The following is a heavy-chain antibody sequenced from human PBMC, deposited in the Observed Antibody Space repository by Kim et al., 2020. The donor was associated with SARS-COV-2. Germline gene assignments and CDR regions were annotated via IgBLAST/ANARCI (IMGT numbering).Heavy chain of an antibody. CDR2: IYYSGST. J-gene: IGHJ3*02. CDR3: ARRAVPCDDAFDI. Sequence: SETLSLTCTVSGGSISSSSYYWGWIRQPPGKGLEWIGSIYYSGSTYYNPSLKSRVTISVDTSKNQFSLKLSSVTAADTAVYYCARRAVPCDDAFDIWGQG. V-gene: IGHV4-39*01. D-gene: IGHD6-19*01. CDR1: GGSISSSSYY.